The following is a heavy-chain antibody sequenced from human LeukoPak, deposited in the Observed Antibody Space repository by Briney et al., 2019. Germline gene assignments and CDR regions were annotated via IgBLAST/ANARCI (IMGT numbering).Heavy chain of an antibody. Sequence: VASVKVSCKASGYTFTSYDINWVRQATGQGLEWMGWMNPNSGNTGQAQKFQGRITMTRNTSISTAYMELSSLRPEDTAVYHCAKYKSGDYFDSWKRCYFEQWGQRTRVTLSS. J-gene: IGHJ4*02. D-gene: IGHD3-9*01. CDR3: AKYKSGDYFDSWKRCYFEQ. V-gene: IGHV1-8*01. CDR2: MNPNSGNT. CDR1: GYTFTSYD.